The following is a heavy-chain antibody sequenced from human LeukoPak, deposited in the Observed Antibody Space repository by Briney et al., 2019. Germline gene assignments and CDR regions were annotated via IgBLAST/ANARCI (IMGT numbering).Heavy chain of an antibody. CDR3: ARDTGGWSKSFGY. CDR1: GFTFSSYS. V-gene: IGHV3-48*01. J-gene: IGHJ4*02. Sequence: GGSLRLSCAASGFTFSSYSMNWVRQAPGKGLEWVSYISSSSSTIYYADSVKGRFTISRDNAKNSLYLQMNSLRAEDTAVYYCARDTGGWSKSFGYWGQGTLVTVSS. D-gene: IGHD6-19*01. CDR2: ISSSSSTI.